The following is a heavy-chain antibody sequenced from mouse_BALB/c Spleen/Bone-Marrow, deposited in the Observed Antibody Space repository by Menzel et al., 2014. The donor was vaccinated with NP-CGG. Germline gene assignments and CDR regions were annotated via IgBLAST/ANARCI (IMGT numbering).Heavy chain of an antibody. CDR1: GYTFTNYW. V-gene: IGHV1-7*01. D-gene: IGHD1-3*01. J-gene: IGHJ4*01. CDR3: TRDNYEAMDY. CDR2: INPSTGYT. Sequence: QVQLQQPGADLAKPGASMKMSCKASGYTFTNYWMHWVKQRPGQGLEWIGNINPSTGYTEYNQKFRDKATLTADKSSSTAYMQLSSLTSEDSAVCYCTRDNYEAMDYWGQGTPVTVSS.